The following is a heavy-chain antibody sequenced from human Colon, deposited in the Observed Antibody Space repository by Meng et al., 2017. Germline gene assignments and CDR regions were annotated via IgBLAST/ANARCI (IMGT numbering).Heavy chain of an antibody. CDR3: ARDTLYGTDY. J-gene: IGHJ4*02. CDR1: GGSIKSGGYH. V-gene: IGHV4-31*03. D-gene: IGHD4-17*01. Sequence: HAHLQESGPRLAGPSDDLSLICTVPGGSIKSGGYHWSWVRQHPGKGLEYIGFMSDSGTTDYNPSLRSRVSISEIGSSKNQFSLTLRSVTAADTATYFCARDTLYGTDYWGQGVLVTVSS. CDR2: MSDSGTT.